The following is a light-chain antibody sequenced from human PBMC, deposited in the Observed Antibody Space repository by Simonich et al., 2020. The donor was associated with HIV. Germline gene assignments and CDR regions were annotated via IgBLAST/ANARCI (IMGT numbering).Light chain of an antibody. CDR3: QQYYSTPYT. V-gene: IGKV1-NL1*01. CDR1: QGISNS. Sequence: IRMTQSPSSLSASVGDRVTITCRASQGISNSLAWYQQKPGKAPKLLLYAASRLESGGPSRFSGSGSGTDYTLTISSLQPEDFATYYCQQYYSTPYTFGQGTKLEIK. CDR2: AAS. J-gene: IGKJ2*01.